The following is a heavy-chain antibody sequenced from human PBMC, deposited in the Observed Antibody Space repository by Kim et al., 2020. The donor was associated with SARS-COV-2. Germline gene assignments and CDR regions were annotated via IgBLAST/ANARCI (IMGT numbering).Heavy chain of an antibody. D-gene: IGHD5-12*01. V-gene: IGHV4-34*01. CDR3: ARERGYTIFNWFDL. J-gene: IGHJ5*02. CDR1: GGSFSGYY. Sequence: SETLSLTCAVYGGSFSGYYWSWIRQPPGKGLEWIGEINHSGSTNYNPSLKSRVTISVDTSKNQFSLKLSSVTAADTAVYYCARERGYTIFNWFDLWGQGT. CDR2: INHSGST.